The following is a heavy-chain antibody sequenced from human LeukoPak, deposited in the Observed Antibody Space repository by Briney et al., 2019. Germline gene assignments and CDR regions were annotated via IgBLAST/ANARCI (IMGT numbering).Heavy chain of an antibody. J-gene: IGHJ6*03. CDR3: ARRVSDGYYYYYYMDV. V-gene: IGHV1-2*02. CDR1: GYTFTGYY. D-gene: IGHD6-13*01. Sequence: ASVKVSCKASGYTFTGYYMHWVRQAPGQGLEWMGWINPNSGGTNYAQKFQGRVTMTRDTSISTAYMELSRLRSDDTAVYYCARRVSDGYYYYYYMDVWGKGTTVTVSS. CDR2: INPNSGGT.